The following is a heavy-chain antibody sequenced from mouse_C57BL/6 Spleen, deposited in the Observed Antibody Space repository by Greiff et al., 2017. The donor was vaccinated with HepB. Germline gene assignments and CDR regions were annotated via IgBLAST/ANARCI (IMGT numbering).Heavy chain of an antibody. J-gene: IGHJ2*01. V-gene: IGHV1-62-3*01. CDR1: GYTFTSYW. Sequence: QVQLQQPGAELVKPGASVKLSCKASGYTFTSYWMHWVKQRPGRGLAWIGGIYPGSGSTKYNEKFKSKATLTVDTPTSTAYMQLSSLTSEDSAVYYCSRRGYYCSSVDYWGQGTTLTVSS. D-gene: IGHD1-1*01. CDR3: SRRGYYCSSVDY. CDR2: IYPGSGST.